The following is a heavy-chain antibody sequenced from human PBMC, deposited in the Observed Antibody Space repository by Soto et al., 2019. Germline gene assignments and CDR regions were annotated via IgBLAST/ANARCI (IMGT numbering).Heavy chain of an antibody. CDR2: IYYSGNP. V-gene: IGHV4-31*03. CDR1: GGSISSGGYY. CDR3: ASTEEGGAFGM. Sequence: QVQLQESGPGLVKPSQTLSLTCTVSGGSISSGGYYWSWIRQHPGKGLEWIGYIYYSGNPYYNPSLKSRVTISVDTSKIQFSLNLTSVTAADTAVYYCASTEEGGAFGMWGQGTMVTVSS. J-gene: IGHJ3*02.